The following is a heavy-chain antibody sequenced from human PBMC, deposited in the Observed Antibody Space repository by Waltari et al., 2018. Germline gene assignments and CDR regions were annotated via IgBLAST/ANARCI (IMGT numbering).Heavy chain of an antibody. CDR2: INHSGST. J-gene: IGHJ4*02. CDR3: ARLGKYYDSSGYYQDY. D-gene: IGHD3-22*01. V-gene: IGHV4-34*01. CDR1: GGSFSGYY. Sequence: QVQLQQWGEGLLKPSETLSLTCAAYGGSFSGYYLSWIRPPPGKGLEWIGEINHSGSTNYNPSLKSRVTISVDTSKNQFSLKLSSVTAADTAVYYCARLGKYYDSSGYYQDYWGQGTLVTVSS.